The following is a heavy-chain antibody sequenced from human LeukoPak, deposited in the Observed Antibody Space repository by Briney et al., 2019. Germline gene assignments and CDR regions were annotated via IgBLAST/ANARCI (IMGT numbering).Heavy chain of an antibody. CDR3: ARGLGYCSGGSCYVPFHYYYYYMDV. Sequence: SETLSLTCTVSGGSISTSSYYWGWIRQPPGKGLEWIGEINHSGSTNYNPSLKSRVTISVDTSKNQFSLKLSSVTAADTAVYYCARGLGYCSGGSCYVPFHYYYYYMDVWGKGTTVTVSS. D-gene: IGHD2-15*01. J-gene: IGHJ6*03. CDR1: GGSISTSSYY. CDR2: INHSGST. V-gene: IGHV4-39*07.